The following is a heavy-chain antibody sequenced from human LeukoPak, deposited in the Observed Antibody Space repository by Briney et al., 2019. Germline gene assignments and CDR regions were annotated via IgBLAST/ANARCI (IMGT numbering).Heavy chain of an antibody. Sequence: GGSLRLSCAASGFTFSSYSMNWVRQAPGKGLEWVSYISSSSTIYYADSVKGRFTISRDNAKNSLYLQMNSLRAEDTAVYYCARGKNAIFPNWFDPWGQGTLVTVSS. CDR2: ISSSSTI. V-gene: IGHV3-48*04. D-gene: IGHD3-3*01. CDR3: ARGKNAIFPNWFDP. J-gene: IGHJ5*02. CDR1: GFTFSSYS.